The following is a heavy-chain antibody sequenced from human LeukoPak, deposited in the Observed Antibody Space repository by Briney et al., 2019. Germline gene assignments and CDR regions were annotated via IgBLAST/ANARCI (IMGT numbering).Heavy chain of an antibody. Sequence: SETLSLTCTVSGGSISSYYWSWIRQPPGKGLEWIGYIRYTGTTNYNPSLKSRVTISLDTSKNQFSLKLSSVTAADTAVYYCAGYYYVLCAHNLPGLLQWGEGARVTVST. J-gene: IGHJ4*02. CDR3: AGYYYVLCAHNLPGLLQ. CDR1: GGSISSYY. CDR2: IRYTGTT. D-gene: IGHD3-10*02. V-gene: IGHV4-59*12.